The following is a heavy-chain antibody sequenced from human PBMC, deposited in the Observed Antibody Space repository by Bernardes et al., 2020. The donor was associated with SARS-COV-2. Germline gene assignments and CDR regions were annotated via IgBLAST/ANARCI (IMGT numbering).Heavy chain of an antibody. J-gene: IGHJ1*01. CDR2: LDYDGGRA. D-gene: IGHD3-10*01. V-gene: IGHV3-74*01. CDR1: GFVFSNFW. CDR3: ARGGVRDGSDNYRLPY. Sequence: GGSLRLSCAASGFVFSNFWIHWVRQVPGKGLMWVSRLDYDGGRASYADSVRGRFTISRDNAKNTLYLQMNNLRAEEDTAVYYCARGGVRDGSDNYRLPYWGQGTLVTVSS.